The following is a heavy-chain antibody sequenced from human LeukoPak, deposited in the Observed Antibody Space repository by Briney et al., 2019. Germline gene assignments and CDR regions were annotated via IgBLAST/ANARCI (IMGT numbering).Heavy chain of an antibody. CDR1: GFAFSSNY. D-gene: IGHD5-12*01. CDR2: IYSGGST. Sequence: GGSLRLSCAASGFAFSSNYMSWVRQAPGKGLEWVAVIYSGGSTNYSDSVKGRFTISRDNSKNTLYLLMNSLRAEDTAVYYCAIRKSGNAIDYWGQGTLVTVSS. J-gene: IGHJ4*02. CDR3: AIRKSGNAIDY. V-gene: IGHV3-66*01.